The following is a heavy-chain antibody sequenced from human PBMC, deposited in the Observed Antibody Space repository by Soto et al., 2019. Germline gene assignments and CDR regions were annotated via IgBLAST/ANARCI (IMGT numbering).Heavy chain of an antibody. CDR1: GFTFSSYA. J-gene: IGHJ5*02. V-gene: IGHV3-23*01. D-gene: IGHD4-17*01. Sequence: EVQLLESGGGLVQPGGSLRLSCAASGFTFSSYAMSWVRQAPGKGLEWGSAISGSGGSTYYADSVKGRFTISRDNSKNTLYLQMNSLRAEDTAVYYCAKAPKYGDYGLYNWFDPWGQGTLVTVSS. CDR3: AKAPKYGDYGLYNWFDP. CDR2: ISGSGGST.